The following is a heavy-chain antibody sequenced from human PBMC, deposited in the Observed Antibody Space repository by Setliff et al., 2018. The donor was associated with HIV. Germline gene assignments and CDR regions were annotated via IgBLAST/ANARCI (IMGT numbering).Heavy chain of an antibody. Sequence: GASVKVSCKASGYSFARYGLSWVRQAPGQGLEWMGWISGNNGKTNYAQNFQGRVTVTTDTSTSTVYMELRSLRSDDTAVYYCAREWRTAMVKYYFDYWGQGTLVTVSS. D-gene: IGHD5-18*01. CDR1: GYSFARYG. CDR3: AREWRTAMVKYYFDY. J-gene: IGHJ4*02. CDR2: ISGNNGKT. V-gene: IGHV1-18*01.